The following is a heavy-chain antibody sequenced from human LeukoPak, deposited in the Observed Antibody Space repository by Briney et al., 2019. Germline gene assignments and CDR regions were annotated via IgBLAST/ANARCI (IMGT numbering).Heavy chain of an antibody. D-gene: IGHD1-26*01. J-gene: IGHJ5*02. Sequence: GGSLRLSCAGSGFTFSTDGMNWVRQAPGKGLEWVSSISPDSTFIFQADSVKGRFTISRDNAKNSLYLQMESLRVEDTAVYYCANFQTVGVKSFEHWGQGTLVIVSS. V-gene: IGHV3-21*01. CDR3: ANFQTVGVKSFEH. CDR2: ISPDSTFI. CDR1: GFTFSTDG.